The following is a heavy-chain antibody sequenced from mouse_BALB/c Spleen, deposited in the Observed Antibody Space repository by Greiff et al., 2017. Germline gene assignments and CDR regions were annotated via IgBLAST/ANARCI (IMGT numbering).Heavy chain of an antibody. CDR1: GFTFSSYA. V-gene: IGHV5-6-5*01. CDR2: ISSGGST. D-gene: IGHD1-2*01. CDR3: ARFTTATGFYFDY. Sequence: EVQVVESGGGLVKPGGSLKLSCAASGFTFSSYAMSWVRQTPEKRLEWVASISSGGSTYYPDSVKGRFTISRDNARNILYLQMSSLRSEDTAMYYCARFTTATGFYFDYWGQGTTLTVSS. J-gene: IGHJ2*01.